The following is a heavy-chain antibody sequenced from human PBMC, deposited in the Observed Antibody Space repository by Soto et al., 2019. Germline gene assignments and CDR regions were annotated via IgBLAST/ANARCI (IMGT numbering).Heavy chain of an antibody. CDR3: ARELLWFGEFSPGLDV. V-gene: IGHV3-48*02. CDR1: GFTFSSYS. CDR2: ISSSSSTI. D-gene: IGHD3-10*01. J-gene: IGHJ6*02. Sequence: GGSLRLSCAASGFTFSSYSMNWVRQAPGKGLEWVSYISSSSSTIYYADSVKGRFTISRDNAKNSLYLQMNSLRDEDTAVYYCARELLWFGEFSPGLDVWGQGTTVTVSS.